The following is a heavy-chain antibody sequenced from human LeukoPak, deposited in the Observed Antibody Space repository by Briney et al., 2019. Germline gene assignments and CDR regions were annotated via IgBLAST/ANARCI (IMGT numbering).Heavy chain of an antibody. J-gene: IGHJ4*02. D-gene: IGHD3-22*01. CDR3: AKDRGDYYDSSGLDY. CDR2: IKQDGSEK. V-gene: IGHV3-7*03. CDR1: GFTFSSYW. Sequence: PGGSLRLSCAASGFTFSSYWMSWVRQAPGKGLEWVANIKQDGSEKYYVDSVKGRFTISRDNAKNSLYLQMNSLRAEDTAVYYCAKDRGDYYDSSGLDYWGQGTLVTVSS.